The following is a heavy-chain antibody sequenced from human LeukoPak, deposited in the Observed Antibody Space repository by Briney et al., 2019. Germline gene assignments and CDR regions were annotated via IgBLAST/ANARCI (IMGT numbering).Heavy chain of an antibody. Sequence: ASVKVSCKASGYTFTSYDINRVLQATGQGLEWMGWMNPNSGNTGYAQKFQGRVTVTRNTSISTAYMELSSLRSEDTAVYYCARAFVSGWYAIIRFDPWGQGTLVTVSS. CDR1: GYTFTSYD. CDR3: ARAFVSGWYAIIRFDP. J-gene: IGHJ5*02. D-gene: IGHD6-19*01. V-gene: IGHV1-8*01. CDR2: MNPNSGNT.